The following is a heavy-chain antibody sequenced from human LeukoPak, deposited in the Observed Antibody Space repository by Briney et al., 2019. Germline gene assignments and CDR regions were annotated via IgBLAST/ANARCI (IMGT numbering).Heavy chain of an antibody. J-gene: IGHJ4*02. V-gene: IGHV1-69*05. CDR2: IIPIFGTA. Sequence: ASVKVSCKASGGIFSSYAISWVRQAPGQGLEWMGRIIPIFGTANYAQKLQGRVTITTDESTSTAYMELSSLRSEDTAVYYCASLRYYGSGSYSADYWGQGTLVTVSS. D-gene: IGHD3-10*01. CDR1: GGIFSSYA. CDR3: ASLRYYGSGSYSADY.